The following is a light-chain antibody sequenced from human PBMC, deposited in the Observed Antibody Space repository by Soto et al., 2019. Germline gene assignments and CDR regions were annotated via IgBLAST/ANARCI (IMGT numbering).Light chain of an antibody. CDR1: QDIRNN. Sequence: DIQMTQSPSSVSASVGDRVTITCRASQDIRNNLGWYQQKPGKAPKLLIYDASSLQSGVPSRFRGSGSGTEFTLTISSLQPDDFATYYCQQYNSCSRTFGQGTKVDI. CDR2: DAS. J-gene: IGKJ1*01. V-gene: IGKV1-17*01. CDR3: QQYNSCSRT.